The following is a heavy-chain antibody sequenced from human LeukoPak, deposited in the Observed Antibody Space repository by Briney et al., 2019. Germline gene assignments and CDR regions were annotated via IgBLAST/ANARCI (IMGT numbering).Heavy chain of an antibody. D-gene: IGHD6-13*01. Sequence: PGGSLRLSCAASGFTFSSYGMHWVRQAPGKGPEWVAFIRYDGSNKYYADSVKGRFTISRDNSKNTLYLQMNSLRAEDTAVYYCAKLPYSSSWYGFDYWGQGTLVTVSS. J-gene: IGHJ4*02. CDR1: GFTFSSYG. CDR3: AKLPYSSSWYGFDY. V-gene: IGHV3-30*02. CDR2: IRYDGSNK.